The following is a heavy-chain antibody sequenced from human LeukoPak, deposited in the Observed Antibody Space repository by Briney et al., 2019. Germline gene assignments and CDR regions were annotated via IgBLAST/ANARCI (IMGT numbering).Heavy chain of an antibody. Sequence: GASVKVSCKASGYTFTSYYMHWVRQAPGQGLEWMGIINPSGGSTSYAQKFQGRVTMTRDTSTSTVYMELSSLRSEDTAVYYCARARDMLRGLILTGGFDYWGQGTLVTVSS. J-gene: IGHJ4*02. D-gene: IGHD3-10*01. CDR3: ARARDMLRGLILTGGFDY. CDR1: GYTFTSYY. V-gene: IGHV1-46*01. CDR2: INPSGGST.